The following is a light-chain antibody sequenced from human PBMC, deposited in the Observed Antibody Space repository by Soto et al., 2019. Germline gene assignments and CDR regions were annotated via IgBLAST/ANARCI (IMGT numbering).Light chain of an antibody. Sequence: DIVMTQSPATLSVSPGERATLSCRASQNINTNLAWYQQKPGQAPRLLVYGAFTRAPGIPARFSGSGSGTEFALNITSLQSEDFAVYYCQQYNNWPPITLGQGTRLEIK. CDR1: QNINTN. V-gene: IGKV3-15*01. CDR2: GAF. CDR3: QQYNNWPPIT. J-gene: IGKJ5*01.